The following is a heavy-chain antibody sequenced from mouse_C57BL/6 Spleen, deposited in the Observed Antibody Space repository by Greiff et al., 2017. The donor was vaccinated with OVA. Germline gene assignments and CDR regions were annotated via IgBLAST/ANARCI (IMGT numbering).Heavy chain of an antibody. CDR2: IYPGSGST. CDR3: ARGGIHYYGSSYAY. CDR1: GYTFTSYW. D-gene: IGHD1-1*01. V-gene: IGHV1-55*01. J-gene: IGHJ3*01. Sequence: QVQLQQPGAELVKPGASVKMSCKASGYTFTSYWITWVKQRPGQGLAWIGDIYPGSGSTNYNEKFKSKATLTVDTSSSTAYMQLSSLTSEDSAVYYCARGGIHYYGSSYAYWGQGTLVTVSA.